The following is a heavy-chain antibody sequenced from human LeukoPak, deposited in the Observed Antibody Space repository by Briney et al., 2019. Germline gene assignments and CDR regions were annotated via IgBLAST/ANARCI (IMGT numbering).Heavy chain of an antibody. V-gene: IGHV1-69-2*01. J-gene: IGHJ4*02. CDR1: GYTFTDYY. CDR3: ATDRSTPVATIIGGG. Sequence: ASVKVSCKVSGYTFTDYYMHWVQQAPGKGLEWMGLVDPEDGETIYAEKFQGRVTITADTSTDTAYMELSSLRSEDTAVYYCATDRSTPVATIIGGGWGQGTLVTVSS. CDR2: VDPEDGET. D-gene: IGHD5-12*01.